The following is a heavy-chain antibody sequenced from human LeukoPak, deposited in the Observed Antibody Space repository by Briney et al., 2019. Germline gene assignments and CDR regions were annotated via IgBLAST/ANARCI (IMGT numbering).Heavy chain of an antibody. CDR3: ARGDIVATMDTGGDY. Sequence: ASVKVSCKASGYTFTGYYMHWVRQAPGQGLEWMGWNNPNSGGTNYAQKFQGRVTMTRDTSISTAYMELSRLRSDDTAVYYCARGDIVATMDTGGDYWGQGTLVTVSS. J-gene: IGHJ4*02. CDR1: GYTFTGYY. D-gene: IGHD5-12*01. V-gene: IGHV1-2*02. CDR2: NNPNSGGT.